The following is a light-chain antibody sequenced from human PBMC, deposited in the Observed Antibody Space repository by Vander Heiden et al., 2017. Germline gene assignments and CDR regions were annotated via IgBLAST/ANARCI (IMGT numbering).Light chain of an antibody. CDR1: QTSSSW. V-gene: IGKV1-5*03. CDR3: QQYRTTSGA. J-gene: IGKJ1*01. Sequence: DIQMTQSPSTLSASVGDRVTITCRASQTSSSWLAWYQQKPGKAPKLLIHETSSLHSGVPSRFSGSGSETDFTLTINSLQPDDFATYYCQQYRTTSGAFGEGTKVEVK. CDR2: ETS.